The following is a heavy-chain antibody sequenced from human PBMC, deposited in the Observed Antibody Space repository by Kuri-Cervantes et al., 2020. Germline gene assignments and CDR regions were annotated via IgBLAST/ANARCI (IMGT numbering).Heavy chain of an antibody. CDR2: TSAYNGNT. CDR3: ARDYPGDHDAFDI. V-gene: IGHV1-18*01. D-gene: IGHD3-16*01. Sequence: ASVKVSCKASGYTFTSYGISWMRQAPGQGLEWMGWTSAYNGNTNYAQNVQGRVIMTTDTSTSTVYMELRSLRSDDTAVHFCARDYPGDHDAFDIWGQGTMVTVSS. J-gene: IGHJ3*02. CDR1: GYTFTSYG.